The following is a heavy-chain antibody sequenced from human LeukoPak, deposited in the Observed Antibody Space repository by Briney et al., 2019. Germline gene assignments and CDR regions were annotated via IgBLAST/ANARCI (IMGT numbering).Heavy chain of an antibody. J-gene: IGHJ5*02. D-gene: IGHD2-15*01. V-gene: IGHV3-23*01. CDR1: RFTFSTYA. CDR2: ITGSGGDT. Sequence: PGGSLRLSCAAPRFTFSTYAMSWVRQAPGKGLEWVSGITGSGGDTYYADSVKGRFTISRDNSKNTLYLQMNTLRAEDTAVYYCAKDLGWKLSHGFDPWGQGTLVTVPS. CDR3: AKDLGWKLSHGFDP.